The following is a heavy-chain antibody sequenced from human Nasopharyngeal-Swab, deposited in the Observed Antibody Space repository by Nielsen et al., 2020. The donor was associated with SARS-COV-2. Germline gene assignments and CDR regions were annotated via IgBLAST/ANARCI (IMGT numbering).Heavy chain of an antibody. D-gene: IGHD3-22*01. Sequence: ASVKVSCKASGYTFTDYYMHWVRQAPGQGLEWMGRINPNSGDTNYAQKFQGRVTMTRDTSISTAYMELSRLRSDDTAVYYCARGPDSSGYNYYYYYMDVWGKGTTVTVS. CDR2: INPNSGDT. V-gene: IGHV1-2*06. J-gene: IGHJ6*03. CDR3: ARGPDSSGYNYYYYYMDV. CDR1: GYTFTDYY.